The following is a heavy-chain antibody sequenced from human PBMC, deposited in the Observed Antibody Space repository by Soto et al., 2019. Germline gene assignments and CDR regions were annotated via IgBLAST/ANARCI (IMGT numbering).Heavy chain of an antibody. CDR3: ARQVWYSSSWYTGNWFDR. CDR2: IRAYNGNT. V-gene: IGHV1-18*04. D-gene: IGHD6-13*01. J-gene: IGHJ5*02. CDR1: GYTFTSYG. Sequence: QVQLVQSGAQVKKPGASVKVSCKASGYTFTSYGISWVRQAPGQGLEWMGWIRAYNGNTNYAQKLQGRVTMTTDTSTSTAYMELRSLRSDDTAVDYCARQVWYSSSWYTGNWFDRCGQGTLVTVSS.